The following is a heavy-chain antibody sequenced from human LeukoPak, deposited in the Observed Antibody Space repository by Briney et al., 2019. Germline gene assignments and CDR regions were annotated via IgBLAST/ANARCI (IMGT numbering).Heavy chain of an antibody. CDR2: IYYSGST. CDR1: GGSVSTIDYY. Sequence: SETLSLTCTVSGGSVSTIDYYWGWIRQPPGKGLEWIGSIYYSGSTYYNPSLKSRVTISVDTSKNQFSLKLSSVTAADTAVYYCARIYDSSGYYYFDYWGQGTLVTVSS. CDR3: ARIYDSSGYYYFDY. J-gene: IGHJ4*02. D-gene: IGHD3-22*01. V-gene: IGHV4-39*01.